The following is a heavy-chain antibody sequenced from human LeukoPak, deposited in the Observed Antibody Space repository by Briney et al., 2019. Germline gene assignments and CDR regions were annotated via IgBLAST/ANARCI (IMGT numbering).Heavy chain of an antibody. CDR2: INPNSGGT. CDR3: ARPMRQQWLASSFDY. Sequence: ASVKVSCKASGYTFTGYCMHWVRQAPGQGLEWMGWINPNSGGTNYAQKFQGRVTMTRDTSISTVYMELSRLRSDDTAVYYCARPMRQQWLASSFDYWGQGTLVTVSS. J-gene: IGHJ4*02. D-gene: IGHD6-19*01. V-gene: IGHV1-2*02. CDR1: GYTFTGYC.